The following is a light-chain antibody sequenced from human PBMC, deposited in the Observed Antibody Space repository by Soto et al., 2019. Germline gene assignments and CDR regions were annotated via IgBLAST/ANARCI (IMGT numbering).Light chain of an antibody. CDR3: QQYCSSPHT. V-gene: IGKV3-20*01. J-gene: IGKJ2*01. Sequence: EIVLTQSPGTLSLSPGERATLSCRASQSVSSSYLAWYQHKPGQAPRLLIYGASSRATDIPDRFSGSGSGTDFTLTISRLEPEDFAVYYCQQYCSSPHTFGQGTMLVIK. CDR1: QSVSSSY. CDR2: GAS.